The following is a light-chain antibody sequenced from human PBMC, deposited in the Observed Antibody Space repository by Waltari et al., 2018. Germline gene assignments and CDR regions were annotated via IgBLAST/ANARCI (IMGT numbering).Light chain of an antibody. J-gene: IGLJ2*01. CDR1: SSDVGGYNY. V-gene: IGLV2-14*01. Sequence: QSALTQPASVSGSPGQSITISCTGTSSDVGGYNYVSWYQQHPGKAPNLMVDEVSNRPSGVSNRFSGSKSGTTASLTISGLQAEDEADYYCSSYTSSSIYVVFGGGTKLTVL. CDR3: SSYTSSSIYVV. CDR2: EVS.